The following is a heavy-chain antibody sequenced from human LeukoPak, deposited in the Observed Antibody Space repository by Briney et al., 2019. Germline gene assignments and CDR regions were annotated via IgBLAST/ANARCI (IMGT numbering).Heavy chain of an antibody. CDR2: INAGNGNT. Sequence: ASVKVSCKASGYTFTSYAMHWVRQAPGQRLEWMGWINAGNGNTKYSQKFQGRVTITRDTSASTAYMELSSLRSEDTAVYYWASPSFGSGVGWYGMDVWGKGTTVTVSS. J-gene: IGHJ6*04. CDR3: ASPSFGSGVGWYGMDV. CDR1: GYTFTSYA. V-gene: IGHV1-3*01. D-gene: IGHD3-10*01.